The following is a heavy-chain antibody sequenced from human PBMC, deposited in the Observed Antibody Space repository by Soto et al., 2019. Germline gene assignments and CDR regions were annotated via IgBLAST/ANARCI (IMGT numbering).Heavy chain of an antibody. CDR1: GDTFKSYR. CDR3: ARDLPSLEIRSYGMDV. J-gene: IGHJ6*02. Sequence: QVQLVQSGAEVKKPGPSVKVSCKVSGDTFKSYRFSWVRQAPGQGLEWMGGITPVFGTPDYAQKFQGRVTVTADRSTSTVYMELSRLKSEDSAVYYCARDLPSLEIRSYGMDVWGQGTTVTVSS. V-gene: IGHV1-69*06. CDR2: ITPVFGTP. D-gene: IGHD3-10*01.